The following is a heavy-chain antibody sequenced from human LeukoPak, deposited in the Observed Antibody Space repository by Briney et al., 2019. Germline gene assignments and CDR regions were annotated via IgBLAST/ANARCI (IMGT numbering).Heavy chain of an antibody. CDR3: ARNDIVGAVFDN. V-gene: IGHV1-18*01. CDR1: GYTFTSYG. D-gene: IGHD1-26*01. J-gene: IGHJ4*02. CDR2: ISAYNGNT. Sequence: ASVKVSCKASGYTFTSYGINWVRQAPGQGLEWMGWISAYNGNTNYAQKLQGRVTMTTDTTANTAYMELRSLRSDDTAVYYCARNDIVGAVFDNWGQGTLVTVSS.